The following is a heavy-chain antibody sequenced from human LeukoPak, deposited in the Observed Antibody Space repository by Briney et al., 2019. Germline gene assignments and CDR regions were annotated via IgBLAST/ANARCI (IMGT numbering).Heavy chain of an antibody. CDR2: INPSTGGS. V-gene: IGHV1-2*02. D-gene: IGHD3-3*01. CDR1: GYTFTGYY. CDR3: ARGFAQDWFDP. J-gene: IGHJ5*02. Sequence: ASVKVSCKASGYTFTGYYMHWVRQAPGQGLEWLGWINPSTGGSKYAQKFQGMVTMTRDTSISTAYMELSSLRSDDTAVYYCARGFAQDWFDPWGQGTLVTVSS.